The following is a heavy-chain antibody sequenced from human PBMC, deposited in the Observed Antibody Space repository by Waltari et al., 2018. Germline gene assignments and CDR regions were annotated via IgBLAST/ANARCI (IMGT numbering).Heavy chain of an antibody. Sequence: EVQLVESGGGLVNPGGSLRLSCAASEIAFSNAWMSWVRQAPGKGLEWVARIKRKTDYETTDYAAPMRGRFTISRDDSKNTLYLQMNSLKSEDAAMYYCTTVYYGSGNYYNAEVWGQGTLVTVSS. J-gene: IGHJ4*02. CDR1: EIAFSNAW. D-gene: IGHD3-10*01. V-gene: IGHV3-15*01. CDR2: IKRKTDYETT. CDR3: TTVYYGSGNYYNAEV.